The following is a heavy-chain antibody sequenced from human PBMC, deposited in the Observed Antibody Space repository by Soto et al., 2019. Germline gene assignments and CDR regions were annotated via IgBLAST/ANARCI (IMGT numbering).Heavy chain of an antibody. V-gene: IGHV3-23*01. CDR3: AKDGYCGGDCYSEDY. J-gene: IGHJ4*02. D-gene: IGHD2-21*01. Sequence: EVRLLESGGALVQPGGSLRLSCAVSGFTFTRYAMSWVRQAPGKGLEGVSSISGSGSGTYYADSVKGRFTISRDNSRNTLSLQMNSLRAEDTATYFCAKDGYCGGDCYSEDYWGQGTLVTVSS. CDR1: GFTFTRYA. CDR2: ISGSGSGT.